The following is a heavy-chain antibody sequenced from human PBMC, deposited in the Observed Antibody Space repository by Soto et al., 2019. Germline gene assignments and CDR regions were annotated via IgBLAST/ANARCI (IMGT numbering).Heavy chain of an antibody. D-gene: IGHD2-2*01. J-gene: IGHJ5*02. Sequence: SVKVSCKASGGTFSSYAISWVRQAPGQGLEWMGGIIPIFGTANYAQKFQGRVTITADESTSTAYMELSSLRSEDTAVYYCARESQIVLVPAAHNWFDPWGQGTLVTVS. CDR1: GGTFSSYA. V-gene: IGHV1-69*13. CDR3: ARESQIVLVPAAHNWFDP. CDR2: IIPIFGTA.